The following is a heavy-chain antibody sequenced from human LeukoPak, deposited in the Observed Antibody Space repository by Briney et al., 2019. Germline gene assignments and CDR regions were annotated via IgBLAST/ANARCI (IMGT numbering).Heavy chain of an antibody. CDR1: GFTFSDYY. CDR3: ARDEGGVVTAIPGWFDP. D-gene: IGHD2-21*02. CDR2: ISSSGSTI. Sequence: GGSLRLSCAASGFTFSDYYMSWIRQAPGKGLEXXXXISSSGSTIYYADSVKGRFTISRDNAKNSLYLQMNSLRAEDTAVYYCARDEGGVVTAIPGWFDPWGQGTLVTVSS. J-gene: IGHJ5*02. V-gene: IGHV3-11*01.